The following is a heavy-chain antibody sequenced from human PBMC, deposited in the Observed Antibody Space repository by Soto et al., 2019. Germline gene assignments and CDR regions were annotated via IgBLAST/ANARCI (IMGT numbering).Heavy chain of an antibody. CDR3: ARDAPVYTWNHEMVFDS. J-gene: IGHJ4*02. D-gene: IGHD1-1*01. V-gene: IGHV1-69*04. Sequence: QVQLVQSGSEVKTPGSSVRVSCKASGGTFTSYAISWVRQAPGQGLAWMGRTIPLLGVAKYAPNLQGRVTITADISMNTAYMDLRSLGSEDTALYYCARDAPVYTWNHEMVFDSWGQGPLVTVAS. CDR1: GGTFTSYA. CDR2: TIPLLGVA.